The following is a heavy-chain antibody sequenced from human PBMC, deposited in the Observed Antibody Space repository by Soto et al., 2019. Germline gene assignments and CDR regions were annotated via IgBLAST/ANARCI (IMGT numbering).Heavy chain of an antibody. CDR3: ARDDEYSGNGMDV. V-gene: IGHV3-33*01. Sequence: QVQLVESGGGVVQPGRSLRLSCAASGFTFSNYGMHWVRQAPGKGLEWVAVILNDGSNRYHADSVKDRFTISRDNSKNMLYLQMNSRRAEATAVYYCARDDEYSGNGMDVWGQGTTVTVS. D-gene: IGHD3-10*01. CDR1: GFTFSNYG. J-gene: IGHJ6*02. CDR2: ILNDGSNR.